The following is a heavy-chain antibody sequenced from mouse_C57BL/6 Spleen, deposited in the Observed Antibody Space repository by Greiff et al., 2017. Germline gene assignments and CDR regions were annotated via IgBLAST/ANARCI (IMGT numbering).Heavy chain of an antibody. CDR3: ARNFRDFYAMDY. J-gene: IGHJ4*01. Sequence: QVQLKASGPGLVAPSQSLSITCTVSGFSLTSYAISWVRQPPGTGLECLGVIWTGGDTKYTSALTSRLSISKDNSKSQVFLKMNSLQTDDTARYYCARNFRDFYAMDYWGQGTSVTVSS. D-gene: IGHD3-1*01. CDR1: GFSLTSYA. CDR2: IWTGGDT. V-gene: IGHV2-9-1*01.